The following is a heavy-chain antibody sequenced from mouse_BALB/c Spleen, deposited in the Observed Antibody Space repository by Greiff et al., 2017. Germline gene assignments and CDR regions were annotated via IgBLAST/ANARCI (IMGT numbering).Heavy chain of an antibody. CDR2: ISDGDIYT. CDR3: ARDLRYGNYGGFAY. CDR1: GFTFSDYY. D-gene: IGHD2-1*01. V-gene: IGHV5-4*02. J-gene: IGHJ3*01. Sequence: DVMLVESGGGLVKPGGSLKLSCAASGFTFSDYYMYWVRQTPEKRLEWVATISDGDIYTYYPDSVKGRFTISRDNAKNNLYLQMSSLKSEDTAMYYCARDLRYGNYGGFAYWGQGTLVTVSA.